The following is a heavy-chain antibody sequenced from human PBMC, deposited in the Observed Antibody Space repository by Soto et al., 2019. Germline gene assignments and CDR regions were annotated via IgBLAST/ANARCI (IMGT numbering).Heavy chain of an antibody. CDR3: TKGDGHCSNDSCYFNQHYYGMDV. J-gene: IGHJ6*04. CDR2: IKIKIYVGTT. D-gene: IGHD2-15*01. CDR1: VVICINAL. Sequence: PVGSLILSCSSSVVICINALMSLFLQAPVNGLEWVFRIKIKIYVGTTYYASPVKSIFSISIDDSKDTLFLQMNSLKTEDTAVYYCTKGDGHCSNDSCYFNQHYYGMDVCGKGHTVNVS. V-gene: IGHV3-15*01.